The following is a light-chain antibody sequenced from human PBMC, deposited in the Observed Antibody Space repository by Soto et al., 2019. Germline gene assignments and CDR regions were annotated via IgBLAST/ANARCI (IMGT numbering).Light chain of an antibody. J-gene: IGKJ1*01. CDR3: QQSYSSPPT. CDR2: AAS. CDR1: QSISTY. Sequence: IQMTQSPSSLSASVGDRVTITCRASQSISTYLNWYQQKPGKAPKLLMHAASSLDRGVPSRFSGSGSGTDFTLTISSLQPEDFATYYCQQSYSSPPTFGQGTKVDI. V-gene: IGKV1-39*01.